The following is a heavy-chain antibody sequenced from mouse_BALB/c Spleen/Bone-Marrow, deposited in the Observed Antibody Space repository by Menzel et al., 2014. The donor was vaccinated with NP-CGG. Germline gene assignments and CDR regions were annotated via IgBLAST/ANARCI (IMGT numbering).Heavy chain of an antibody. CDR3: TREGHYYF. V-gene: IGHV14-3*02. D-gene: IGHD1-2*01. J-gene: IGHJ2*01. CDR2: IDPANGNT. CDR1: GFNVKDTY. Sequence: VHLHQPGSELVTPGASAKLCCTASGFNVKDTYMQWVKQRPEQGLEWIGRIDPANGNTQYDPTFQGKATITTDTSSNTAYLQLSSLTSEDTAFYYCTREGHYYF.